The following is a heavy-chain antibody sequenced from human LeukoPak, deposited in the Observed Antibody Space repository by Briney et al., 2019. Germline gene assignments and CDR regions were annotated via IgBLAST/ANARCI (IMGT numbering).Heavy chain of an antibody. D-gene: IGHD3-3*01. Sequence: PGGSLRLSCAASGFTFSSYAMTWVRQAPGKGLEWVSYITRSSGTIHYADSVKGRFTISRDNAKNSLSLQMNSLRADDTAVYFCARGASIFGVLGEVDYWGQGTLVTVSS. V-gene: IGHV3-48*01. CDR1: GFTFSSYA. CDR2: ITRSSGTI. CDR3: ARGASIFGVLGEVDY. J-gene: IGHJ4*02.